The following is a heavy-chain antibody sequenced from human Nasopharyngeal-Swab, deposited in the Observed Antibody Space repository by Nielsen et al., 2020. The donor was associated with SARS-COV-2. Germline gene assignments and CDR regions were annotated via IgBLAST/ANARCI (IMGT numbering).Heavy chain of an antibody. Sequence: GKSLKISCAASGFTFSSYSMNWVRQAPGKGLEWVSSISSSSSYIYYADSVKGRFTISRDNAKNSLYLQMNSLRAEDTAVYYCARDRGIDGRIDYWGQGTLVTVSS. CDR1: GFTFSSYS. CDR2: ISSSSSYI. CDR3: ARDRGIDGRIDY. D-gene: IGHD6-13*01. J-gene: IGHJ4*02. V-gene: IGHV3-21*01.